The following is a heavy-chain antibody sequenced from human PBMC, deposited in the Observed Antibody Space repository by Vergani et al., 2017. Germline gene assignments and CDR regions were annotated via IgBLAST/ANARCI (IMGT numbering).Heavy chain of an antibody. D-gene: IGHD2-2*01. CDR2: IYHSGST. CDR3: ARGVVPAAMSSDY. Sequence: QVQLQESGPGLVKPSETLSLTCTVSGDSISSGVYYWNWIRQHPGKGLEWIGYIYHSGSTYYNPSLKSRVTISVDRSKNQFSLKLSSVTAADTAVYYCARGVVPAAMSSDYWGQGTLVTVSS. CDR1: GDSISSGVYY. V-gene: IGHV4-30-4*01. J-gene: IGHJ4*02.